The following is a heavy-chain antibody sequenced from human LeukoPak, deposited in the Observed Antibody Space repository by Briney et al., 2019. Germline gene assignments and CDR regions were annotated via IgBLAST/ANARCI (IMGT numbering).Heavy chain of an antibody. CDR1: GFTFSSYG. J-gene: IGHJ4*02. Sequence: GGSLRLSCAASGFTFSSYGMHWVRQAPGKGLEWVAVIWYDGSNKYYADSVKGRFTISRDNSKNTLYLQMNSLRVEDTAVYYCARVRIAATEGPFDYWGQGTLVTVSS. V-gene: IGHV3-33*01. CDR3: ARVRIAATEGPFDY. D-gene: IGHD6-13*01. CDR2: IWYDGSNK.